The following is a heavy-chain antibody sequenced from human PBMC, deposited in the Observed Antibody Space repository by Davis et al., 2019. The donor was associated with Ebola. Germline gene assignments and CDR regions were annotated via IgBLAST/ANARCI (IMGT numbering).Heavy chain of an antibody. V-gene: IGHV4-34*01. CDR2: IHHSGST. Sequence: SQTLSLTCAVYGGSFSGYYWSWIRQPPGKGLEWIGEIHHSGSTNYNPSLKSRVTMFLDKSLNQFSLKMSSVTAADTAVYYCARVLFSVWNYEALDIWGQGTTVTVSS. D-gene: IGHD1-7*01. CDR1: GGSFSGYY. CDR3: ARVLFSVWNYEALDI. J-gene: IGHJ3*02.